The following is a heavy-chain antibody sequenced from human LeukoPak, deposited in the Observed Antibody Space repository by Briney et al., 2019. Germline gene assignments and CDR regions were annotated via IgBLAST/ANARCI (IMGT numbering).Heavy chain of an antibody. CDR1: GFTFSSYA. J-gene: IGHJ3*02. CDR3: AKGAYCGGDCYPDDAFDI. V-gene: IGHV3-23*01. Sequence: PGGSLRLSCAASGFTFSSYAMSWVRQAPGKGLEWVSAISGSGGSTYYADSVKGRFTISRDNSKNTLYLQMNSLRAEDTAVYYCAKGAYCGGDCYPDDAFDIWGQGTMVTVSS. CDR2: ISGSGGST. D-gene: IGHD2-21*02.